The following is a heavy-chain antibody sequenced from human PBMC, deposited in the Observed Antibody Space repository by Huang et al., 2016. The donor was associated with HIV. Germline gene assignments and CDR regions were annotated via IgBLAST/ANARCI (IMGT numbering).Heavy chain of an antibody. CDR2: VYDSGTT. J-gene: IGHJ5*02. V-gene: IGHV4-59*02. Sequence: QVRLQESGPGLVKPSETLSLSCTVSGDSVSSPYWGWIRHPPGKGLEVIGTVYDSGTTKYNPRLKSRITISVDTSKNGFSLNITSGSAADTAMYFCVRDQGRLAVGGIDNWFDPWGQGALVTVSS. CDR1: GDSVSSPY. D-gene: IGHD6-19*01. CDR3: VRDQGRLAVGGIDNWFDP.